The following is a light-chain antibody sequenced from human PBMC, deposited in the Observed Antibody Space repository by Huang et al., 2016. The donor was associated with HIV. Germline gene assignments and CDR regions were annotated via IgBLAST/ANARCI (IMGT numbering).Light chain of an antibody. CDR2: DAS. J-gene: IGKJ4*01. CDR3: QQRSNWLT. V-gene: IGKV3-11*01. Sequence: EIVLTQSPATLSLSPGERVTLSCRASQSVSSYVAWYQQKPGQAPRLLIYDASNRATGIPAMFSGSGSGTDFTLTISSLEPEDFAVYYCQQRSNWLTFGGGTKVEIK. CDR1: QSVSSY.